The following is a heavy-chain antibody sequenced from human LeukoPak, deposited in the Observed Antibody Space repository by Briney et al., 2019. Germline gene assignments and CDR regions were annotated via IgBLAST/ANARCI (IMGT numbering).Heavy chain of an antibody. D-gene: IGHD3-3*01. Sequence: SETLSLTCTVSGGSISSGSYYWSWIRQPAGKGLEWIGRIYTSGSTNYNPSLKSRVTISVDTSKNQFSLKLSSVTAADTAVYYRARDGFLNWFDPWGRGTLVTVSS. CDR1: GGSISSGSYY. CDR3: ARDGFLNWFDP. V-gene: IGHV4-61*02. J-gene: IGHJ5*02. CDR2: IYTSGST.